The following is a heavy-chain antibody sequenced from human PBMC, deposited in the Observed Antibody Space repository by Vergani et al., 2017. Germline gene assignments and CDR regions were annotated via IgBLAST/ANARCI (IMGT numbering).Heavy chain of an antibody. Sequence: QVQLVQSGAEVKKPGSSVKVSCKASGGTLSSYAISWVRQAPGQGLEWMGGIIPIFGKANYAQKFQGRVTITADESTSTAYMELSSLRSEDTAVYYCARGLSYSGNEGWWFDPWGQGTLVTVSS. CDR3: ARGLSYSGNEGWWFDP. CDR1: GGTLSSYA. CDR2: IIPIFGKA. V-gene: IGHV1-69*01. D-gene: IGHD1-26*01. J-gene: IGHJ5*02.